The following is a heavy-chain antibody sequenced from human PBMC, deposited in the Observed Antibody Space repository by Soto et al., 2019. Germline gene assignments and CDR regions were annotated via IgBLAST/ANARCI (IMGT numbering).Heavy chain of an antibody. CDR2: ILYDGGKN. CDR1: GFTLNNYC. D-gene: IGHD2-15*01. J-gene: IGHJ6*02. V-gene: IGHV3-30*18. Sequence: GGSLRRSCSASGFTLNNYCMHYVRPAPGKELEWVAHILYDGGKNYYADSVKGRFTISRDNSKNTLYLQMNSLSAEETDVYFCAKSRAAYNFYFYYDMDVWGQGTAVTVSS. CDR3: AKSRAAYNFYFYYDMDV.